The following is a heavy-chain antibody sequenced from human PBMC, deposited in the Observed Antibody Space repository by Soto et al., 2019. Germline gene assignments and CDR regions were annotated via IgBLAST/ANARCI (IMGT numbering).Heavy chain of an antibody. CDR1: GGSISRYY. V-gene: IGHV4-59*01. J-gene: IGHJ6*02. CDR2: MYNTGST. D-gene: IGHD2-21*02. CDR3: ARDLWGYCGTDCYPLDV. Sequence: QVQLQESGPGLVKPSETLSLTCTVSGGSISRYYWSWIRQPPGKGLEWIGYMYNTGSTVYNPSFNSRVTITVDTSKNQFSLKLNSVTAADTGVYYCARDLWGYCGTDCYPLDVWGQGTTVTVSS.